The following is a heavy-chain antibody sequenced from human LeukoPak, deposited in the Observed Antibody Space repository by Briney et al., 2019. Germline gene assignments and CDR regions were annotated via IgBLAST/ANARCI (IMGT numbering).Heavy chain of an antibody. CDR3: ARDGSDGVG. D-gene: IGHD1-1*01. J-gene: IGHJ4*02. CDR1: GFTFSNYA. V-gene: IGHV3-30*04. CDR2: ISYDGSNK. Sequence: PGGSLRLSCAASGFTFSNYALHWVRQAPGKGLEWVAVISYDGSNKFYADSVRGRFTISRDNSKNTLFLQMNSLRAEDTAVYYCARDGSDGVGWGQGTLVTVSS.